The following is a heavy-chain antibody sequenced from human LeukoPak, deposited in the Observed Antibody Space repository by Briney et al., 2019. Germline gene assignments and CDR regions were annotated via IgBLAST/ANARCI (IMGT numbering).Heavy chain of an antibody. Sequence: GGPLRLSCVASGFTFSSYWMHWVRQAPGKGLVWVSHINSDGSSTTYADSVKGRFTISRDNAKNTLYLQMNSLRAEDTAVHYCARDGLAAITFDYWGQGILVTVSS. CDR1: GFTFSSYW. D-gene: IGHD5-24*01. CDR2: INSDGSST. V-gene: IGHV3-74*01. J-gene: IGHJ4*02. CDR3: ARDGLAAITFDY.